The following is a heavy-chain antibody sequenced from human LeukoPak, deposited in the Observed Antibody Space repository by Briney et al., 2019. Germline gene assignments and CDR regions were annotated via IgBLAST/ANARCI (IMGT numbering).Heavy chain of an antibody. J-gene: IGHJ4*02. CDR1: GYTFTGYY. V-gene: IGHV1-2*02. CDR2: INPNSGGT. CDR3: ARGIRGGEWLPHFDY. Sequence: ASVKVSCKASGYTFTGYYMHWVRQAPGQGLEWMGWINPNSGGTNYAQKFQGRVTMTRDTSISTAYMELSRLRSDDTAVYYCARGIRGGEWLPHFDYWGQGTLVTVSS. D-gene: IGHD3-3*01.